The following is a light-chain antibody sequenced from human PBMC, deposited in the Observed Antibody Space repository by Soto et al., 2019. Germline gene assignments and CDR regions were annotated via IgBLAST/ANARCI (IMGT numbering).Light chain of an antibody. J-gene: IGLJ3*02. CDR2: DND. CDR1: SSNIGNNY. Sequence: QSLLTQPPSVSAAPGQKVTISCSGSSSNIGNNYVSWYQQVPGTAPKLLIYDNDKRPSGIPDRFSGSKSGTSATLGITGLQTGDEADYYCGTWDTSLSAGVFGGGTKLTVL. V-gene: IGLV1-51*01. CDR3: GTWDTSLSAGV.